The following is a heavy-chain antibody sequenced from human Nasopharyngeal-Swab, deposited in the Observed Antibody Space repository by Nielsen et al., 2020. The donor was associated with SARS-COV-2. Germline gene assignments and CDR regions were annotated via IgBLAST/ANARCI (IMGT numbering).Heavy chain of an antibody. J-gene: IGHJ4*02. CDR1: GYSFIGYY. CDR2: INPNNGDT. V-gene: IGHV1-2*06. CDR3: ARGRGKVGVTYYFDQ. D-gene: IGHD1-26*01. Sequence: ASVKVSCKASGYSFIGYYMHWVRQAPGQGLEWMGLINPNNGDTNHAEKFQGRVTMTRDTSNRTAYMELSRLKSDDTAVYYCARGRGKVGVTYYFDQWGQGILVTVSS.